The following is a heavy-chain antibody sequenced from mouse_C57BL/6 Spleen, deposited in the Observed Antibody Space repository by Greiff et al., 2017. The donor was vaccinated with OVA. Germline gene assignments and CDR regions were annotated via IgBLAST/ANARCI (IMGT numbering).Heavy chain of an antibody. V-gene: IGHV1-50*01. Sequence: QVQLQQPGAELVKPGASVKLSCKASGYTFTSYWMQWVKQRPGQGLEWIGEIDPSDSYTNYNQKFKGKATLTVDTSSSTAYMQLSSLTSEDSAVYYCARSTTVVATNYWVQGTTLTVSS. CDR1: GYTFTSYW. J-gene: IGHJ2*01. CDR2: IDPSDSYT. D-gene: IGHD1-1*01. CDR3: ARSTTVVATNY.